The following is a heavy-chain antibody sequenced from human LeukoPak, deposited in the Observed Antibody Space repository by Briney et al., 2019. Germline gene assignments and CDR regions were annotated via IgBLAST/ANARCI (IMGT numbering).Heavy chain of an antibody. CDR2: IYTTART. J-gene: IGHJ4*02. V-gene: IGHV4-61*02. CDR1: GDSISSGNYY. CDR3: ARAGGYGLIDY. Sequence: SETLSLTCSVSGDSISSGNYYWSWIRQPAGRGLEWIGRIYTTARTNYNPSLNNRVTISVDTSKNQFSLKVGSMTAADTAVYYCARAGGYGLIDYWGQGTMVTVSS. D-gene: IGHD5-18*01.